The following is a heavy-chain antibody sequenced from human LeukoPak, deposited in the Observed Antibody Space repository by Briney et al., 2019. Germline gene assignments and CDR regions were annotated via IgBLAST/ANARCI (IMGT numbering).Heavy chain of an antibody. V-gene: IGHV3-21*01. CDR2: ISSSSSYI. J-gene: IGHJ5*02. CDR1: GFTFSSYS. D-gene: IGHD5-18*01. CDR3: ARDRTAMVTENTFP. Sequence: KPGGSLRLXCAASGFTFSSYSMNWVRQAPGKGLEWVSSISSSSSYIYYADSVKGRFTISRDNAKNSLYLQMNSLRAEDTAVYYCARDRTAMVTENTFPWGQGTLVTVSS.